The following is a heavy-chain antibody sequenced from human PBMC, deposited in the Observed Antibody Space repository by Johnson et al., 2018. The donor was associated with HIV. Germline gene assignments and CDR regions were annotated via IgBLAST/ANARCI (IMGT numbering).Heavy chain of an antibody. D-gene: IGHD6-19*01. Sequence: VQLVESGGGLVQPGGSLKLSCAASGFTFSGSAMPWVRQASGKGLEWVGRIRSKANSYAPAYAASVNGRFTISRDDSKNTAYLQMNSLKTEDTAVYYCTRQQYSSGWYGNAFDIWGQGTMVTVSS. CDR2: IRSKANSYAP. V-gene: IGHV3-73*02. CDR1: GFTFSGSA. J-gene: IGHJ3*02. CDR3: TRQQYSSGWYGNAFDI.